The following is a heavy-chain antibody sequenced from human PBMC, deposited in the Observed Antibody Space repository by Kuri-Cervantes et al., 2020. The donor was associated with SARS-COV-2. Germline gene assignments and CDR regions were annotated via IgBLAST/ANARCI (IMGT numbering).Heavy chain of an antibody. J-gene: IGHJ6*02. CDR2: ISYDGSNK. D-gene: IGHD3-16*01. V-gene: IGHV3-30-3*01. CDR1: GLTFSSYA. Sequence: GGSLRLSCAASGLTFSSYAMHWVRQAPGKGLEWVAVISYDGSNKYYADSVKGRFTISRDNSKNTLYLQMNSLRAEDTAVYYCAKDLGDYGMDVWGQGTTVTVSS. CDR3: AKDLGDYGMDV.